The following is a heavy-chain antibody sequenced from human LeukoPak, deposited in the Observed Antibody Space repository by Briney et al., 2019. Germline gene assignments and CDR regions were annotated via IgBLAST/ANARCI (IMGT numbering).Heavy chain of an antibody. D-gene: IGHD3-9*01. CDR3: AKDFAGNYDILTGSPGFDY. CDR1: GFTFSSYA. V-gene: IGHV3-23*01. CDR2: ISGSGGST. J-gene: IGHJ4*02. Sequence: GGSLRLSCAATGFTFSSYAMSWVRQAPGKGLEWVSSISGSGGSTYFADSVKGRFTISRDNSKNTLYLQMNSLRAEDTAVYYCAKDFAGNYDILTGSPGFDYWGQGTLVTVSS.